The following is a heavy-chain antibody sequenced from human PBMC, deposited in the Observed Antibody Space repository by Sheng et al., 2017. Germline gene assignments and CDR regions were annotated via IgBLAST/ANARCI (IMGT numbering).Heavy chain of an antibody. CDR3: ARVGGSYVHFDY. CDR1: GGSISSSSYY. J-gene: IGHJ4*02. V-gene: IGHV4-39*07. D-gene: IGHD1-26*01. Sequence: QLQLQESGPGLVKPSETLSLTCTVSGGSISSSSYYWGWIRQPPGKGLEWIGSIYYSGSTYYNPSLKSRVTISVDTSKNQFSLKLSSVTAADTAVYYCARVGGSYVHFDYWGQGTLVTVSS. CDR2: IYYSGST.